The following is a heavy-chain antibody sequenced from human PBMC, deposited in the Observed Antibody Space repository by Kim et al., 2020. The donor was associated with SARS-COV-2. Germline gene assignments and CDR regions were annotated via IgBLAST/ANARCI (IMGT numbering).Heavy chain of an antibody. J-gene: IGHJ4*02. D-gene: IGHD3-10*01. CDR3: ARDLGGLLWFGELSY. V-gene: IGHV4-59*01. Sequence: PSLKSRVTRSVDTSKNQFSLKLSSVTAADTAVYYCARDLGGLLWFGELSYWGQGTLVTVSS.